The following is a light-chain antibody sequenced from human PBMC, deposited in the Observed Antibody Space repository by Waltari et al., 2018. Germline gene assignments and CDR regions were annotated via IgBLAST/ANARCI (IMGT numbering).Light chain of an antibody. Sequence: QAVVTQEPSLTVSPGGTVTLTCGSNTGAVTSSHFPYWFQQKPGQAPRTLIYDATNRHSWTPARFSGSLLGGKAALTLSGALPEDEAEYYCLLSYNGADVVCGGGTKLTVL. CDR1: TGAVTSSHF. CDR2: DAT. V-gene: IGLV7-46*01. CDR3: LLSYNGADVV. J-gene: IGLJ2*01.